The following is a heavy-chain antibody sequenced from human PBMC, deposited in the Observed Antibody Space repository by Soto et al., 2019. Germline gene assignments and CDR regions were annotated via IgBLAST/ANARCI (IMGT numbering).Heavy chain of an antibody. CDR1: GDTFSNFA. J-gene: IGHJ4*02. CDR3: AASTFQYGARDYSSRS. Sequence: SVKVSCKTSGDTFSNFAISWVRQAPGQGLEWMGGIIPMYDSVSYAQKSQGRVTITADKFTGTAYMELSSLRSEDTAIYFCAASTFQYGARDYSSRSWGQGTLVTVSS. D-gene: IGHD6-13*01. CDR2: IIPMYDSV. V-gene: IGHV1-69*06.